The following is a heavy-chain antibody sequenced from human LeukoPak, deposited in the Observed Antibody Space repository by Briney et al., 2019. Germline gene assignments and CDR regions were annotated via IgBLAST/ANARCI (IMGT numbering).Heavy chain of an antibody. D-gene: IGHD3-16*01. V-gene: IGHV4-61*05. J-gene: IGHJ6*02. Sequence: PSETLSLTCTVSGDSISSTYYYWHWIRQPAGKGLEWIGYIYDSVFTKYNPSLKSRVTISVDTSKSQFSPRLSSVTAADTAVYYCARHVPYYDSDFSAWGMDVWGQGTTVTVPS. CDR2: IYDSVFT. CDR1: GDSISSTYYY. CDR3: ARHVPYYDSDFSAWGMDV.